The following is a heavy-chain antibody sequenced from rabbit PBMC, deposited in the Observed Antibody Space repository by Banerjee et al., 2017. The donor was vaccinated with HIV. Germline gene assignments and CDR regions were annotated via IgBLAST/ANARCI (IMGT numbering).Heavy chain of an antibody. Sequence: QEQLEESGGDLVKPGASLTLTCTASGIDFSSYYHICWVRQAPGKGLEWVACISNGDGSTYYASWVSGRFTISKTSSTTVTLQMTSLTAADTATYFCARGAYGWGLTLFNLWGPGTLVTVS. CDR3: ARGAYGWGLTLFNL. D-gene: IGHD4-1*01. CDR1: GIDFSSYYH. V-gene: IGHV1S45*01. J-gene: IGHJ4*01. CDR2: ISNGDGST.